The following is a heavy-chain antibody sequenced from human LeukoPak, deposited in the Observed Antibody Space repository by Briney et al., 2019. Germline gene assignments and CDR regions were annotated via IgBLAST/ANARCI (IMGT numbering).Heavy chain of an antibody. J-gene: IGHJ6*02. V-gene: IGHV1-24*01. CDR1: GYTLTELS. Sequence: ASVKVSCKVSGYTLTELSMHWERQAPGKGLEWMGGFDPEDGETIYAQKFQGRVTMTEDTSTDTAYMELSSLRSEDTAVYYCATDPIKGYYDILTGSPYYYYGMTSGAKGPRSPSP. D-gene: IGHD3-9*01. CDR2: FDPEDGET. CDR3: ATDPIKGYYDILTGSPYYYYGMTS.